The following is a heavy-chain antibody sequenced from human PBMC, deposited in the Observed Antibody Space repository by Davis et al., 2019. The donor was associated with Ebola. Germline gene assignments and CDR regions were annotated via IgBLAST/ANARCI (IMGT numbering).Heavy chain of an antibody. V-gene: IGHV3-13*01. Sequence: PGGSLRLSCEASGFTFSNNDFHWVRQPTGKGLEWVSAIGSGGDTYYAGSVKGRFTISRENAKNTLYLQMNSLGDGDTAVYYCARESVGHGSGWFWHFDLWGRGTLVTVSS. J-gene: IGHJ2*01. CDR2: IGSGGDT. CDR1: GFTFSNND. CDR3: ARESVGHGSGWFWHFDL. D-gene: IGHD6-19*01.